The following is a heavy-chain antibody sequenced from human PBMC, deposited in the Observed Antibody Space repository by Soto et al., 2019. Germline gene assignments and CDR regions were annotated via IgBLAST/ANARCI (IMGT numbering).Heavy chain of an antibody. Sequence: GGSLRLSCAASGFTFSSLDMHWVRQAPGKGLEWVADIWNDGRNKNYADSVKGRFTISRDNSKNTLYLQMNSLRAEDTAVYYCARDWGPYCGGDCPWDYWGQGTLVTVSS. V-gene: IGHV3-33*01. CDR2: IWNDGRNK. J-gene: IGHJ4*02. D-gene: IGHD2-21*02. CDR3: ARDWGPYCGGDCPWDY. CDR1: GFTFSSLD.